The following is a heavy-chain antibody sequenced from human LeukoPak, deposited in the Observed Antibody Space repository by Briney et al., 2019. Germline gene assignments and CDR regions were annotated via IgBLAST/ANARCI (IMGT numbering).Heavy chain of an antibody. J-gene: IGHJ4*02. CDR1: GFTFSSYA. Sequence: GGSLRLSCAASGFTFSSYAMLWVRQAPGKGLEWVAVISYDGSNKYYADSVKGRFTISRDNSKNTLYLQINSLRAADTVVYYCAGAGRTGTVVTPTDYWGQGTLVTVSS. D-gene: IGHD4-23*01. CDR3: AGAGRTGTVVTPTDY. V-gene: IGHV3-30-3*01. CDR2: ISYDGSNK.